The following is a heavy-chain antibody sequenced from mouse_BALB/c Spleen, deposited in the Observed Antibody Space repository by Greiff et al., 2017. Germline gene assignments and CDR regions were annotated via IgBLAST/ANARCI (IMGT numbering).Heavy chain of an antibody. V-gene: IGHV5-17*02. CDR1: GFTFSSFG. CDR2: ISSGSSTI. CDR3: ARYDGEDFAY. D-gene: IGHD2-14*01. J-gene: IGHJ3*01. Sequence: EVKLMESGGGLVQPGGSRKLSCAASGFTFSSFGMHWVRQAPEKGLEWVAYISSGSSTIYYADTVKGRFTISRDNPKNTLFLQMTSLRSEDTAMYYCARYDGEDFAYWGQGTLVTVSA.